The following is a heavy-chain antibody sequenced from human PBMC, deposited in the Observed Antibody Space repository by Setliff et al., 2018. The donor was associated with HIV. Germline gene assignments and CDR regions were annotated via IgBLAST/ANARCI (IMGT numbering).Heavy chain of an antibody. J-gene: IGHJ6*03. Sequence: SETLSLTCTVSDGSIRGHYWSWIRQPPGKGLEWIGYIYYSGSTNYSPSLKSRVTMSVDTSKSRFPLKLSSVTAADTAVYYCARGAGYSYFDYSYYYIDVWGKGTTGTAP. D-gene: IGHD5-18*01. CDR3: ARGAGYSYFDYSYYYIDV. CDR2: IYYSGST. V-gene: IGHV4-59*11. CDR1: DGSIRGHY.